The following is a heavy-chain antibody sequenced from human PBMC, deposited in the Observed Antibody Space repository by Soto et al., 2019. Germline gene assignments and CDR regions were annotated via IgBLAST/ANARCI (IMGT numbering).Heavy chain of an antibody. J-gene: IGHJ4*02. V-gene: IGHV3-48*01. Sequence: GGSLRLSCAASGFTFSDYNMNWVRQAPGKGLEWISYISCSSGTIYYADSVKGRFTISRDNAKNSLSLQMNSLRAEDTAVYYCARGPWGSYRSNFDYWGQGTLVTVSS. D-gene: IGHD3-16*02. CDR1: GFTFSDYN. CDR3: ARGPWGSYRSNFDY. CDR2: ISCSSGTI.